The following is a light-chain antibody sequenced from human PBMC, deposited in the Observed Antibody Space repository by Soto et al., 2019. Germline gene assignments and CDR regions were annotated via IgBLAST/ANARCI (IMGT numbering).Light chain of an antibody. Sequence: EIVMTQSPATLSVSPGERATLSCRASQSVTSDLAWYQQKPGQAPRLLIYGASTRATGVPARISGSGSGTEITLTISSLQSEDFEVYYCQQYHNWPLTFGGGTKVEIK. CDR2: GAS. J-gene: IGKJ4*01. CDR3: QQYHNWPLT. V-gene: IGKV3-15*01. CDR1: QSVTSD.